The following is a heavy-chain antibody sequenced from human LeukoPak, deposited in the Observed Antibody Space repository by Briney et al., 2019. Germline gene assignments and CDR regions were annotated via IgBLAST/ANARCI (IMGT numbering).Heavy chain of an antibody. CDR1: GFTFSDYY. J-gene: IGHJ1*01. V-gene: IGHV3-11*04. CDR3: ARGLYDSSTDQYFQH. Sequence: GGSLRLSCAASGFTFSDYYMSWIRQAPGKGLEWVSYISHSGMTVYNADSVKGRFTISRDNAKNSLYLQMNSLRAEDTAVYYCARGLYDSSTDQYFQHWGQGTLVTVSS. CDR2: ISHSGMTV. D-gene: IGHD3-22*01.